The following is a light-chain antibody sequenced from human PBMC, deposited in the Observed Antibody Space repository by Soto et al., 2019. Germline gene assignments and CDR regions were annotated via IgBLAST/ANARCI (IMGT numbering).Light chain of an antibody. V-gene: IGLV2-8*01. CDR1: SSDVGGYNY. Sequence: QSVLTQPPSASGSPGQSVAISWTRTSSDVGGYNYVSWYQQHPGKAPKLMIYEVNKRPSGVPDHFSGSESGNTASLTVSGLQAEDEADYYCSSYAGSSNVFGTGTKVTVL. CDR2: EVN. J-gene: IGLJ1*01. CDR3: SSYAGSSNV.